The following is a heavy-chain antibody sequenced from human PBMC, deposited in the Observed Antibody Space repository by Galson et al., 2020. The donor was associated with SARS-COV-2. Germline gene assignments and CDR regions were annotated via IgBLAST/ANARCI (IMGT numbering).Heavy chain of an antibody. CDR1: GGSFSGYY. J-gene: IGHJ3*02. CDR2: INHSGST. CDR3: ARWLDDAFDI. V-gene: IGHV4-34*01. D-gene: IGHD5-12*01. Sequence: SETLSLTCAVYGGSFSGYYWSWIRQPPGKGLEWIGEINHSGSTNYNPSLKSRVTISVDTSKNQFSLKLSSVTATDTAVYYCARWLDDAFDIWGQGTMVTVSS.